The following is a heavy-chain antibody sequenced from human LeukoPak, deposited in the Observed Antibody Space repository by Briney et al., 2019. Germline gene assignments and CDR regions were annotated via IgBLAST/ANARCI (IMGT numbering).Heavy chain of an antibody. V-gene: IGHV4-59*01. CDR2: IYYSGST. D-gene: IGHD2-15*01. CDR3: ARGGLGYCSGGSCYQGTFDI. Sequence: SETLSLTCTVSGGSISNYYWSWIRQPPGKGLEWIGYIYYSGSTNYNPSLKSRVTISVDTSKNQFSLKLGSVTAADTAVYYCARGGLGYCSGGSCYQGTFDIWGQGTMVTVSS. J-gene: IGHJ3*02. CDR1: GGSISNYY.